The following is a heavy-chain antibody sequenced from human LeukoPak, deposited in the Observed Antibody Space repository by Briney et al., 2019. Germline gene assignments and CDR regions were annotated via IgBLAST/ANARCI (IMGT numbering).Heavy chain of an antibody. CDR1: GYTFTSYD. CDR2: MNPNSGNT. J-gene: IGHJ4*02. Sequence: GASVKVSCKASGYTFTSYDINWVRQATGQGLEWMGWMNPNSGNTGYAQKFQGRVTMTRNTSISTVYMELSSLRSEDTAVYYCARGPDYYDSSPFDYWGQGTLVAVSS. V-gene: IGHV1-8*01. D-gene: IGHD3-22*01. CDR3: ARGPDYYDSSPFDY.